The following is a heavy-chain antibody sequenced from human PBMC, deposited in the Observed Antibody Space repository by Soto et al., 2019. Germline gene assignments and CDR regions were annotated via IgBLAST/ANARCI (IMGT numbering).Heavy chain of an antibody. V-gene: IGHV3-23*01. CDR3: AKTEIFNGYYNDFDY. J-gene: IGHJ4*02. CDR1: GVSFAGYA. Sequence: PGGSLRLSCAASGVSFAGYALTWVRLAPGKGLEWVASISGGGGSTYYTDSVKGRFSISRDNSNRVVYLQMGSLTAGDTAVYYCAKTEIFNGYYNDFDYWGQAPRVTVST. D-gene: IGHD3-9*01. CDR2: ISGGGGST.